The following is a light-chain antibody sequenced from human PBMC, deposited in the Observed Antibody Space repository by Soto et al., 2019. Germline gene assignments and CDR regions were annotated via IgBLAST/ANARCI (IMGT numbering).Light chain of an antibody. CDR2: AAS. CDR1: QSVAYN. CDR3: QQYNYLPR. Sequence: EVVMTQSPGTLSVSPGESATLSCRASQSVAYNLAWYQQKAGQAPRLLIYAASTRATGIPARFSGSGSGTDFTLNISSLQSEDFAVYYCQQYNYLPRFGPGTKVDIK. J-gene: IGKJ3*01. V-gene: IGKV3-15*01.